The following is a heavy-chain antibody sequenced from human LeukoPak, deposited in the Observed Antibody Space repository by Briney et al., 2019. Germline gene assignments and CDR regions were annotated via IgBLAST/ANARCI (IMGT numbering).Heavy chain of an antibody. CDR3: ARVGESYYYGMDV. V-gene: IGHV3-66*01. CDR2: IYSGGNT. J-gene: IGHJ6*02. Sequence: SLRLSCAASGFTVSSNYMSWVRQAPGKGLEWVSVIYSGGNTYYADSVKGRFTISRDNSKNTLYLQMNSLRAEDTAVYYCARVGESYYYGMDVWGQGTTVTVSS. CDR1: GFTVSSNY.